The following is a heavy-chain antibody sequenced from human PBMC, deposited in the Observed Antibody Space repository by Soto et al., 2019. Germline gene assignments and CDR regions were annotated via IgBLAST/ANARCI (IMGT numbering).Heavy chain of an antibody. CDR3: ARRNMGSSWSPGDY. J-gene: IGHJ4*02. CDR1: GYSYTSYW. Sequence: GESLKISCKGSGYSYTSYWIGWVRQRPGRGLEWMGIINPADSETNYSPSFQGQVTISADKSISTAYLQWSSLKASDTAMYYCARRNMGSSWSPGDYWGQGTLVTVSS. D-gene: IGHD6-13*01. V-gene: IGHV5-51*01. CDR2: INPADSET.